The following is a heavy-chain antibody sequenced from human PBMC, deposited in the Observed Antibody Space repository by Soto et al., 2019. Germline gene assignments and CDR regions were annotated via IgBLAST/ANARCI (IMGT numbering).Heavy chain of an antibody. V-gene: IGHV3-33*01. Sequence: GGSLRLSCAASGFTFSSYGMHSVRQAPGKGLEWVAVIWYDGSNKYYADSVKGRFTISRDNSKNTLYLQMNSLRAEDTAVYYCARDASAWGGSYGMDVWGQGTTVTVSS. J-gene: IGHJ6*02. CDR1: GFTFSSYG. CDR3: ARDASAWGGSYGMDV. D-gene: IGHD7-27*01. CDR2: IWYDGSNK.